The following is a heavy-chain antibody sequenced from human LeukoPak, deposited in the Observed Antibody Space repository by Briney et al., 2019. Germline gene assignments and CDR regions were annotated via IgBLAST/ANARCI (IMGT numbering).Heavy chain of an antibody. CDR1: GFTFSSYS. CDR3: ARGGKKNGGDSFHL. CDR2: ISSRSTYI. Sequence: GGSLRLSCAASGFTFSSYSMDWVRQAPGKGLEWVSSISSRSTYIYHADSVKGRFTISRDNAKSLMYLQLNSLRAGDTALYFCARGGKKNGGDSFHLWGPGTMVTVAS. J-gene: IGHJ3*01. D-gene: IGHD3-10*01. V-gene: IGHV3-21*01.